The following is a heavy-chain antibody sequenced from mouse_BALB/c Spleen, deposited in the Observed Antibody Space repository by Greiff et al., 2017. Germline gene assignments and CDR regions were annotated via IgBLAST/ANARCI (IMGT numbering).Heavy chain of an antibody. J-gene: IGHJ1*01. Sequence: QVQLKQSGPQLVRPGASVKISCKASGYSFTSYWMHWVKQRPGQGLEWIGMIDPSDSETRLNQKFKDKATLTVDKSSSTAYMQLSSPTSEDSAVYYCATYGSSLWYFDVWGAGTTVTVSS. CDR1: GYSFTSYW. CDR3: ATYGSSLWYFDV. CDR2: IDPSDSET. V-gene: IGHV1S126*01. D-gene: IGHD1-1*01.